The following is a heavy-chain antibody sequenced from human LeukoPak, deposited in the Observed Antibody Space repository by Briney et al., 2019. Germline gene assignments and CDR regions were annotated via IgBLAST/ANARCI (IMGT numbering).Heavy chain of an antibody. CDR3: ARAPSYNSARLDV. Sequence: SETLSLTCTVSGGSISSYYWTWVRQPAGKGLEWIGRIYTSGGTNYNPSLKSRVTMSVDTPENRFSLKLTSVTAADTAVYYCARAPSYNSARLDVWGQGTTVTVSS. V-gene: IGHV4-4*07. D-gene: IGHD1-1*01. CDR1: GGSISSYY. CDR2: IYTSGGT. J-gene: IGHJ6*02.